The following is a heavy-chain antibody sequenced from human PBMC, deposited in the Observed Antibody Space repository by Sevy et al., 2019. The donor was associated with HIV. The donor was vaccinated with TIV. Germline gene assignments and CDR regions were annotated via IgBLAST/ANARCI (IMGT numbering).Heavy chain of an antibody. J-gene: IGHJ6*02. CDR1: GFTFGSYA. CDR2: ISGSGGST. V-gene: IGHV3-23*01. D-gene: IGHD4-17*01. CDR3: AKGLSVTSYYYGMDV. Sequence: GGSLRLSCAASGFTFGSYAINWVRQAPGKGLEWVSAISGSGGSTYYADSVKGRFTISRDNSKNTLYLQMNNLRVEDTDVYYCAKGLSVTSYYYGMDVWGQGTTVTVSS.